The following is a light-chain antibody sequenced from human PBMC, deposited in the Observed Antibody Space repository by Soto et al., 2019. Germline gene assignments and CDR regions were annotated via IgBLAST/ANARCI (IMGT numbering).Light chain of an antibody. CDR1: SSNIGSNT. CDR2: SNN. CDR3: SAWDDSLNGPF. V-gene: IGLV1-44*01. Sequence: QSVLTQPPSASGTPGQRVTISCSGSSSNIGSNTVNWYQQLPGTDPKLLIYSNNQRPSGVPVRFSGSKSGTSASLAISGRQSEDEADYYCSAWDDSLNGPFFGTGTKVAVL. J-gene: IGLJ1*01.